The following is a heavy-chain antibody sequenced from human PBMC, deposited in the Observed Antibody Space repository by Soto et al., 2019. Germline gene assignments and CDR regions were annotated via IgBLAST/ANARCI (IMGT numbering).Heavy chain of an antibody. D-gene: IGHD3-9*01. CDR3: ASTLTPRSAFDI. CDR1: GFAFSNVW. CDR2: VKSKADGGTT. Sequence: GGSLRLSCAASGFAFSNVWMNWLRQAPGKGLEWLARVKSKADGGTTAYAAPAKGRFTISRDDLQNMQYLQMNSLQTEDTAVYFCASTLTPRSAFDIWGQGTPVTVSS. J-gene: IGHJ3*02. V-gene: IGHV3-15*01.